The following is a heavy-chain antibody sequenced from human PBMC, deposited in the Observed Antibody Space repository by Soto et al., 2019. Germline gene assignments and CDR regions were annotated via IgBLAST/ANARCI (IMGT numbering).Heavy chain of an antibody. CDR3: ASEGYCISTSCRFRYYYYGMDV. CDR1: GYSFTSYW. D-gene: IGHD2-2*01. V-gene: IGHV5-10-1*01. CDR2: IDPSDSYT. J-gene: IGHJ6*02. Sequence: GESLKISCQGSGYSFTSYWISWVRQMPGKGLEWMGRIDPSDSYTNYSPSFQGHATISADKSISTAYLQWSSLKASDTAMYYCASEGYCISTSCRFRYYYYGMDVWGQGTTVTVSS.